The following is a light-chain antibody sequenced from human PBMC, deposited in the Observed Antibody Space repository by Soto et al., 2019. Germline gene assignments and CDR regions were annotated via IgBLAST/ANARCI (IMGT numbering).Light chain of an antibody. V-gene: IGLV2-14*01. Sequence: QSVLTQPASVSGSPGQSITISCTGTSSDVGGYNYVSWYQLHPGKAPKLMVYEVSNRPSGVSNRVSGSKSGNTASLTIAGPQSEDEADYNCTLYISRTAYVFGTGTKLTVL. CDR3: TLYISRTAYV. CDR2: EVS. J-gene: IGLJ1*01. CDR1: SSDVGGYNY.